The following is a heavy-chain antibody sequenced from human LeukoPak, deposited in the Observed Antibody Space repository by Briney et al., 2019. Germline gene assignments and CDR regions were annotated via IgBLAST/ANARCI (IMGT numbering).Heavy chain of an antibody. D-gene: IGHD4-11*01. Sequence: GGSLRLSCAASGFTFSDYYMSWISQAPGKGLEWVSYISSSGTIYYADSVKGRFTISRDNAKSSLSLQMNSLRAEDTAVYYCAREPNYSNLDYWGQGTLVTVSS. V-gene: IGHV3-69-1*02. CDR2: ISSSGTI. CDR3: AREPNYSNLDY. CDR1: GFTFSDYY. J-gene: IGHJ4*02.